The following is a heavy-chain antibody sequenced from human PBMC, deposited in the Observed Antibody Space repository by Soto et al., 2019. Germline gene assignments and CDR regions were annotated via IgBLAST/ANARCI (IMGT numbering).Heavy chain of an antibody. CDR2: INAGNGNT. CDR1: GYTFTSYA. V-gene: IGHV1-3*01. D-gene: IGHD2-15*01. CDR3: AGNHCSGGSCYSYYFYY. J-gene: IGHJ4*02. Sequence: ASVKVSCKASGYTFTSYAMHWVRQAPGQRLEWMGWINAGNGNTKYSQKFQGRVTITRDTSASTAYMELSSLRSEDTAVYYCAGNHCSGGSCYSYYFYYWGQGTLVTVSS.